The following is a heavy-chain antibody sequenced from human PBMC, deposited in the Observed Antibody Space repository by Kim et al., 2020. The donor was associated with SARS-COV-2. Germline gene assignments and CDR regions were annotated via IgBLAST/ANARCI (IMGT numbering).Heavy chain of an antibody. V-gene: IGHV1-46*01. CDR3: AREDSGSNYYYYGMDV. Sequence: ASVKVSCKASGYTFTSYYMHWVRQAPGQGLEWMGIINPSGGSTSYAQKFQGRVTMTRDTSTSTVYMELSSLRSEDTAVYYCAREDSGSNYYYYGMDVWGQGTKVTVSS. CDR1: GYTFTSYY. J-gene: IGHJ6*02. CDR2: INPSGGST. D-gene: IGHD1-26*01.